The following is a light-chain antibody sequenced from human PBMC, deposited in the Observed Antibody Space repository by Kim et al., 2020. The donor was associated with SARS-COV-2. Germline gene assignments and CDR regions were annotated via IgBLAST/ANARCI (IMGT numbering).Light chain of an antibody. CDR1: SLRSYY. V-gene: IGLV3-19*01. CDR2: GKN. J-gene: IGLJ2*01. Sequence: SELTQDPAVSVALGQTVRITCRGDSLRSYYATWYQQKAGQAPALVVYGKNNRPSGIPDRFSGSSSGNTASLTITGAQADDEADYYCMSRGTSGAVVFGGGTKLTVL. CDR3: MSRGTSGAVV.